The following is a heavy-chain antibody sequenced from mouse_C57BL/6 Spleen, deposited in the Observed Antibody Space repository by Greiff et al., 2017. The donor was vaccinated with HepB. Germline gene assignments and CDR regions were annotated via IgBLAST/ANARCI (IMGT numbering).Heavy chain of an antibody. J-gene: IGHJ2*01. CDR3: ARAGVYSYYFDY. Sequence: EVQLQESGPGLVKPSQSLSLTCSVTGYSITSGYYWNWIRQFPGNKLEWMGYISYDGSNNYNPSLKNRIPITRDTSKNQFFLKLNSVTTEDTATYYCARAGVYSYYFDYWGQGTTLTVSA. V-gene: IGHV3-6*01. CDR2: ISYDGSN. D-gene: IGHD1-1*01. CDR1: GYSITSGYY.